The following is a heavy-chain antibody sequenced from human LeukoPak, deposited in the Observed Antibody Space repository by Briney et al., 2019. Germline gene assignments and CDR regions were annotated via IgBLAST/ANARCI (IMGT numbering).Heavy chain of an antibody. D-gene: IGHD2-2*01. CDR2: IYPGDSDT. CDR3: ARVRSGYCSSTSCSNGYY. J-gene: IGHJ4*02. CDR1: GYSFTTYW. V-gene: IGHV5-51*01. Sequence: GESLKISCKGSGYSFTTYWIGWVRQMPGKGLEWMGIIYPGDSDTRYSPSFQGQVTTSADKSISPAYRQWSSLKASDTAMYYCARVRSGYCSSTSCSNGYYWGQGTLVTVSS.